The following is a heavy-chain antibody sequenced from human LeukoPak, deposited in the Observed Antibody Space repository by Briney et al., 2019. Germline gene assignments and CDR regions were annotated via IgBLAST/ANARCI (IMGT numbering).Heavy chain of an antibody. J-gene: IGHJ3*02. CDR2: INQDGSEK. D-gene: IGHD5-12*01. Sequence: GGSLRLSCAASGLSLSRYWMSWVRQAPGKGLECVAYINQDGSEKFYVDSVKGRFTVSRDSAKNSLYLQMNSLRAEDTAVYYCAKDRQEGYSSSPDAFDIWGQGTMVTVSS. CDR3: AKDRQEGYSSSPDAFDI. CDR1: GLSLSRYW. V-gene: IGHV3-7*01.